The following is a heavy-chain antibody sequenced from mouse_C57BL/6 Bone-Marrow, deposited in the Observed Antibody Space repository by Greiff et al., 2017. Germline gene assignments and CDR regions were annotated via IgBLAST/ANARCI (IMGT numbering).Heavy chain of an antibody. Sequence: EVPLQQSGPELVKPGASVKISCKASGYTFTDYYMNWVKQSHGKSLEWIGDINPNNGGTSYNQQFKGTATLTVDKSSSTAYIERRSLTSEDSSVYYCARNDYVLFAYWGQGTLVTVSA. CDR2: INPNNGGT. CDR3: ARNDYVLFAY. V-gene: IGHV1-26*01. D-gene: IGHD2-4*01. J-gene: IGHJ3*01. CDR1: GYTFTDYY.